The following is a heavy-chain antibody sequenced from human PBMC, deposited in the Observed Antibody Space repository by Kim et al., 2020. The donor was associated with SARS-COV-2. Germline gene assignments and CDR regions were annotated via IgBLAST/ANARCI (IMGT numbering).Heavy chain of an antibody. Sequence: YADSVKGRFTISRDNAKNSLYLQMNSLRAEDTALYYCAKDMGGSGSYVGYWGQGTLVTVSS. V-gene: IGHV3-9*01. CDR3: AKDMGGSGSYVGY. D-gene: IGHD3-10*01. J-gene: IGHJ4*02.